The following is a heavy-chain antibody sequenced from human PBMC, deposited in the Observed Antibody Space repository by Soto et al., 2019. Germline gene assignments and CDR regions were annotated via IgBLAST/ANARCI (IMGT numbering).Heavy chain of an antibody. CDR1: GDSIGSYY. V-gene: IGHV4-59*01. D-gene: IGHD3-3*02. J-gene: IGHJ6*03. CDR3: ARGPPFRDYYMAV. Sequence: SETLSLTCTVSGDSIGSYYRSWIRQPPGKGLQWIGYIYYSGSTNYNPSLKSRVTISGDTSKNQFSLKVNSVTAADTAVYYCARGPPFRDYYMAVWGKGTTVTVSS. CDR2: IYYSGST.